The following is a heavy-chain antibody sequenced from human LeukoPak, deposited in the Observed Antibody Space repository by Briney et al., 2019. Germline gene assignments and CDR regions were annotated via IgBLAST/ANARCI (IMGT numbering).Heavy chain of an antibody. J-gene: IGHJ5*02. CDR2: IYTSGST. V-gene: IGHV4-4*07. D-gene: IGHD3-10*01. CDR1: GGSISSYY. Sequence: SETLSLTCTVSGGSISSYYWSWIRQPAGKGLEWIGRIYTSGSTNYNPSLKSRVTMSVDTSKNRFSLKLSSVTAADTAVYYCARGLYGSGSYYRFDPWGQGTLVTVSS. CDR3: ARGLYGSGSYYRFDP.